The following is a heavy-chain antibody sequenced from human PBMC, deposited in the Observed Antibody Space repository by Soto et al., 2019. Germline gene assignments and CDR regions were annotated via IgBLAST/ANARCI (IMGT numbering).Heavy chain of an antibody. D-gene: IGHD3-10*01. CDR1: GGSLSSSSYY. Sequence: PSETLSLTCTVSGGSLSSSSYYWGWIRQPPGKGLDWIGSIYYSGSTYYNPSLKSRVTISVDTSKNPFSLKLSSVTGADTAVYYCARRITMVRGVTNYHYYGMDVWGQGTTVTVSS. J-gene: IGHJ6*02. CDR3: ARRITMVRGVTNYHYYGMDV. V-gene: IGHV4-39*01. CDR2: IYYSGST.